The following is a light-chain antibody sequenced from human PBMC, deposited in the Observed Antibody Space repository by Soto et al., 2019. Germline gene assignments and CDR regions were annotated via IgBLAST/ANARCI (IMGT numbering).Light chain of an antibody. CDR2: DAS. J-gene: IGKJ4*01. CDR1: HSVRIY. Sequence: EIVLTQSPATLSLSPVERATLSFSSSHSVRIYLAWFQQTPGQAPRLLIYDASSRATGIPARFSGSGSGTDFTLTITSLEPEDFAVYYCQQRSSWPSLTFGGGTKGDNK. CDR3: QQRSSWPSLT. V-gene: IGKV3-11*01.